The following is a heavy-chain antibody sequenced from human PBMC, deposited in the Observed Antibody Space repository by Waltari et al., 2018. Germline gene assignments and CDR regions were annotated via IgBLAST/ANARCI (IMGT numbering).Heavy chain of an antibody. CDR3: ARVTYYYDSSGPCFDY. CDR1: GYTFTSYG. V-gene: IGHV1-18*01. J-gene: IGHJ4*02. CDR2: ISAYNGNT. Sequence: QVQLVQSGAEVKKPGASVKVSCKASGYTFTSYGISWVRQAPGQGLEWMGWISAYNGNTNYAQKLQGRVTMTTDTSTSTAYMELSSLRSDDTAVYYCARVTYYYDSSGPCFDYLCQGTLVTVSS. D-gene: IGHD3-22*01.